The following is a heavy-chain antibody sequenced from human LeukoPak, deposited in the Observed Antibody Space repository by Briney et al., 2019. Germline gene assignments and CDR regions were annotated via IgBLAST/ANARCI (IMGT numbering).Heavy chain of an antibody. Sequence: PSETLSLTCVVSGGSVSGYYWGWIRQPPGRGLEWIGYIYYSGSTNYNPSFKSRITISVDTSRNQFSLQLSSVTAADTAVYYCAREGLVGATRWFDPWGQGTLVTVSS. CDR1: GGSVSGYY. D-gene: IGHD1-26*01. J-gene: IGHJ5*02. CDR3: AREGLVGATRWFDP. CDR2: IYYSGST. V-gene: IGHV4-59*02.